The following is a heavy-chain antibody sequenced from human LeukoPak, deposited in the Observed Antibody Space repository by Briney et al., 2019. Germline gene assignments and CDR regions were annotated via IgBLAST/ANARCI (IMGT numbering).Heavy chain of an antibody. D-gene: IGHD1-26*01. CDR2: ISYDGSNK. CDR1: GFTFSSYA. Sequence: PGGSLRLSCAASGFTFSSYAMHWVRQAPGKGLEWVAVISYDGSNKYYADSVKGRFTISRENAKNSLYLQMNSLRAGDTAVYYCARVRTSGSYSLGMDVWGQGTTVTVSS. CDR3: ARVRTSGSYSLGMDV. V-gene: IGHV3-30*14. J-gene: IGHJ6*02.